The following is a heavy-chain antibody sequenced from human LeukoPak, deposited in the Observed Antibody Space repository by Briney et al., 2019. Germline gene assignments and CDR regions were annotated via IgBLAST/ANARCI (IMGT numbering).Heavy chain of an antibody. Sequence: SGTLSLTCAVSGGSISSSNWWSWVRQPPGKGLEWIGEIDHSGSTNYNPSLKSRVTISVDKSKNQFSLKLSSVTAADTAVYYCARDLRAISGSYYYYYGMDVWGQGTTVTVSS. CDR2: IDHSGST. D-gene: IGHD1-26*01. CDR1: GGSISSSNW. J-gene: IGHJ6*02. V-gene: IGHV4-4*02. CDR3: ARDLRAISGSYYYYYGMDV.